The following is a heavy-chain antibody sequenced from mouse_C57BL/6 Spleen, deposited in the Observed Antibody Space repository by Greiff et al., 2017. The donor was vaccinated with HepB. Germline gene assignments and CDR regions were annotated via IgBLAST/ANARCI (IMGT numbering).Heavy chain of an antibody. D-gene: IGHD3-2*02. V-gene: IGHV1-81*01. CDR3: AGSSGTWFAY. J-gene: IGHJ3*01. Sequence: QVQLQQSGAELARPGASVKLSCKASGYTFTSYGISWVKQRTGQGLEWIGEIYPRSGNTYYNEKFKGKATLTADKSSSTAYMELRSLTSEDSAVYFCAGSSGTWFAYWGQGTLVTVSA. CDR1: GYTFTSYG. CDR2: IYPRSGNT.